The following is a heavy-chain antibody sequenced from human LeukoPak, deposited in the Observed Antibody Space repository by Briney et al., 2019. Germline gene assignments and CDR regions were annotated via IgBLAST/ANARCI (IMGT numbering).Heavy chain of an antibody. V-gene: IGHV1-46*01. CDR1: GYTFTSYY. Sequence: GASVKVSCKASGYTFTSYYVHWVRQAPGQGLEWMGLINPTGGSTTYAQTFQGRVAMTRDTSTSTVHMELSSLRSEDTAVYYCARDIEVVAATVAFQHWGQGTLVTVSS. CDR2: INPTGGST. CDR3: ARDIEVVAATVAFQH. D-gene: IGHD2-15*01. J-gene: IGHJ1*01.